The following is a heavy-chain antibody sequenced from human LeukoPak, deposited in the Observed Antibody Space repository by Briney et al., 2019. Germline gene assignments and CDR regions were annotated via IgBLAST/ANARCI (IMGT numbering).Heavy chain of an antibody. CDR2: ISSSSSYI. D-gene: IGHD3-22*01. V-gene: IGHV3-21*01. CDR1: GFTFNTYT. Sequence: GGSLRLYCAAAGFTFNTYTLNWIRQAPGKGLEWVSSISSSSSYIYYADSVKGRFTISRDNAKNSLYLQMNSLRAEDTAVYYCASLDYHDSAWARGNLVTVSS. CDR3: ASLDYHDSA. J-gene: IGHJ4*02.